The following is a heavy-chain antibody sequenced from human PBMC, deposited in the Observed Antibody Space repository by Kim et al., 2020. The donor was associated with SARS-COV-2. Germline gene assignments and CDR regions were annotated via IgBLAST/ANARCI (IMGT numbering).Heavy chain of an antibody. CDR2: ISYDGSNK. V-gene: IGHV3-30*03. CDR3: ARTGYLYYYGSGSPYFDY. CDR1: GFTFSSYG. Sequence: GGSLRLSCAASGFTFSSYGMHWVRQAPGKGLEWVAVISYDGSNKYYADPVKGRFTISRDNSKNTLYLQMNSLRAEDTAVYYCARTGYLYYYGSGSPYFDYWGQGTLVTVSS. J-gene: IGHJ4*02. D-gene: IGHD3-10*01.